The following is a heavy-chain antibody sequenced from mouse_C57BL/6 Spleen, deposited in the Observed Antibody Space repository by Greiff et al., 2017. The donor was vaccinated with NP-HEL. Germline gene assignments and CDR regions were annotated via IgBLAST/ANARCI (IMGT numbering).Heavy chain of an antibody. J-gene: IGHJ4*01. CDR3: ARGRVITTVVATEYAKDY. V-gene: IGHV1-69*01. CDR2: IDPSDSYT. Sequence: QVQLQQPGAELVMPGASVKLSCKASGYTFTSYWMHWVKQRPGQGLEWIGEIDPSDSYTNYNQKFKGKSTLTVDKSSSTAYMQLSSLTSEDSAVYNCARGRVITTVVATEYAKDYWGQGTSVTVAS. D-gene: IGHD1-1*01. CDR1: GYTFTSYW.